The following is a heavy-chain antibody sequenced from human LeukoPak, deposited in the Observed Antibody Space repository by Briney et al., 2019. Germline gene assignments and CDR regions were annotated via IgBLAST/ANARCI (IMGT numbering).Heavy chain of an antibody. D-gene: IGHD6-19*01. Sequence: AWGSLRLSCAASGLTFSSYAMSRVRQAPGKGLEWVSSISSSSRYIYYGDSVKGRFTISRDNSKNTLYLKMNSLRGEDTAVYYCARRSSSGWYPDYYYYYMDVWGKGTTVTISS. CDR2: ISSSSRYI. CDR1: GLTFSSYA. V-gene: IGHV3-21*01. CDR3: ARRSSSGWYPDYYYYYMDV. J-gene: IGHJ6*03.